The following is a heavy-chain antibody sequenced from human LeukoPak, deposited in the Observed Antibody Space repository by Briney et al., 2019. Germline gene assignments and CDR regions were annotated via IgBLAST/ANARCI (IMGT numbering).Heavy chain of an antibody. CDR3: ARTVTFDGMDV. Sequence: PGGSLRLSCAATGFTVSSNYMSWVRQAPGKGLEWVSVIYSGGSIYHADSVKGRFTISRDNSKNTLYLQMNSLRAEDTAVYYCARTVTFDGMDVWGQGTTVTVSS. J-gene: IGHJ6*02. CDR2: IYSGGSI. CDR1: GFTVSSNY. V-gene: IGHV3-66*01. D-gene: IGHD4-17*01.